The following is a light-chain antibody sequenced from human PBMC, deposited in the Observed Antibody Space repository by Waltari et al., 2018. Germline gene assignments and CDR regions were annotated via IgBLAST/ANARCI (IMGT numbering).Light chain of an antibody. J-gene: IGLJ3*02. Sequence: QSVLTQPPSASGTPGQRVTIPCSGSSSDIGPNPVSWYQQVPGTAPNLLIYTDAQRPSGGPARFSGSKSGTSASLAINGLQSEDEAYYYCAAWHDSLNGWVFGGGTKLTVL. V-gene: IGLV1-44*01. CDR3: AAWHDSLNGWV. CDR1: SSDIGPNP. CDR2: TDA.